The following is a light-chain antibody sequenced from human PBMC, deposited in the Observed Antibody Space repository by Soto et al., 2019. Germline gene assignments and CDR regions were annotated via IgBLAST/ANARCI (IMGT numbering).Light chain of an antibody. J-gene: IGKJ3*01. V-gene: IGKV3-20*01. CDR1: QSVSGY. Sequence: EIVLTQSPGTLSLSPGESATLSCRASQSVSGYLAWYQQKPGQSPRLLIYGASSRATDIPTRFSGTGSGTDFTLTINRLEPEDFGVYYCQQYGSSPLFTFGPGTKVD. CDR3: QQYGSSPLFT. CDR2: GAS.